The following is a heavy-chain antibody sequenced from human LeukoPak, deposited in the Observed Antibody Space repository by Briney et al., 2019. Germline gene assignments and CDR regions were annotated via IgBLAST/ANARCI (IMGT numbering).Heavy chain of an antibody. V-gene: IGHV1-69*13. CDR2: IIPIFGTA. CDR1: GGTFSSYA. J-gene: IGHJ4*02. CDR3: ARVYYDSSGYSSYGY. D-gene: IGHD3-22*01. Sequence: SVKVSCKASGGTFSSYAISWVRQAPGQGLEWMGGIIPIFGTANYAQKFQGRVTITADESTSTAYMELSSLRSDDTAVYYCARVYYDSSGYSSYGYWGQGTLVTVSS.